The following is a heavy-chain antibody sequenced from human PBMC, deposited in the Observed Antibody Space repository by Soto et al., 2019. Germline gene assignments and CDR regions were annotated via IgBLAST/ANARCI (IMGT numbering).Heavy chain of an antibody. Sequence: GASLKISCRGSGYDFNTNWFGWVRQLPGRGLEWVGIMYPGDSDTRYNPSLQGHVTLSVDVTVSTAFLQWRSLETSDTGMYFCARLPRDCNKTSCYYADHWGQGTQVTVSS. J-gene: IGHJ4*02. CDR1: GYDFNTNW. CDR3: ARLPRDCNKTSCYYADH. CDR2: MYPGDSDT. D-gene: IGHD3-3*01. V-gene: IGHV5-51*01.